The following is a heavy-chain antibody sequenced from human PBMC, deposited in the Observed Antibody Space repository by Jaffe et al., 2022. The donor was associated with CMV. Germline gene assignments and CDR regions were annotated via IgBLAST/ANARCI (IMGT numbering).Heavy chain of an antibody. CDR1: GGSISSSSYY. V-gene: IGHV4-39*01. D-gene: IGHD3-3*01. J-gene: IGHJ6*03. Sequence: QLQLQESGPGLVKPSETLSLTCTVSGGSISSSSYYWGWIRQPPGKGLEWIGSIYYSGSTYYNPSLKSRVTISVDTSKNQFSLKLSSVTAADTAVYYCARIYDFWSGNSNYYYYYMDVWGKGTTVTVSS. CDR3: ARIYDFWSGNSNYYYYYMDV. CDR2: IYYSGST.